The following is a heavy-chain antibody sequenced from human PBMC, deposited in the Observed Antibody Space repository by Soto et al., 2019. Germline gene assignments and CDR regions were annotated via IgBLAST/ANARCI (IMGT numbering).Heavy chain of an antibody. Sequence: GSLRLSCAASGFTFSNYGMHWVRQAPGKGLEWVALISSDGSNKYYADSVKGRFTISRDNSKNTLYLQMNSLRAEDTVVYYCAKDGYTYGSADFWGQGTLVPVSS. D-gene: IGHD5-18*01. V-gene: IGHV3-30*18. J-gene: IGHJ4*02. CDR3: AKDGYTYGSADF. CDR1: GFTFSNYG. CDR2: ISSDGSNK.